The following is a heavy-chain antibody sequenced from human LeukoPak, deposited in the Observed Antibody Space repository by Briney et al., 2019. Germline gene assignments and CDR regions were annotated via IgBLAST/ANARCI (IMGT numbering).Heavy chain of an antibody. CDR1: GFTFSSYA. J-gene: IGHJ4*02. Sequence: PGGSLRLSCAASGFTFSSYAMHWVRQAPGKGLEWVAVISYDGSNKYYADSVKGRFTISRDNAKNSLYLQMNSLRAEDTAVYYCARDRSSARYCSSTSCPHAHWGQGTLVTVSS. D-gene: IGHD2-2*01. V-gene: IGHV3-30-3*01. CDR3: ARDRSSARYCSSTSCPHAH. CDR2: ISYDGSNK.